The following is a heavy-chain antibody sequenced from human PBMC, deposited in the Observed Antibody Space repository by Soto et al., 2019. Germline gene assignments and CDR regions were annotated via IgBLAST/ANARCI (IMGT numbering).Heavy chain of an antibody. Sequence: GGSLRLSCAASGFTFSSYSMNWVRQAPGKGLEWVSYISSSSSTIYYADSVKGRFTISRDNAKNSLYLQMNSLRDEDTAVYYCARDWDYYDILTGYYNPTGMDVWGQGTTVTVSS. CDR2: ISSSSSTI. CDR3: ARDWDYYDILTGYYNPTGMDV. D-gene: IGHD3-9*01. J-gene: IGHJ6*02. V-gene: IGHV3-48*02. CDR1: GFTFSSYS.